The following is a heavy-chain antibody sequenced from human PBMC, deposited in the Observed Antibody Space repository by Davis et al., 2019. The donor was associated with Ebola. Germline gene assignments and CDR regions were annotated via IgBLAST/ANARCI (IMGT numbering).Heavy chain of an antibody. CDR3: ARSPEIKLTIVLMAVNWFDP. CDR1: GYTFTGYY. V-gene: IGHV1-2*06. CDR2: INPNSGGT. J-gene: IGHJ5*02. D-gene: IGHD2-8*01. Sequence: ASVKVSCKASGYTFTGYYMHWVRQAPGQGLEWMGRINPNSGGTNYAQKFQGRVTMTRDTSISTAYMELSRLRSDDTAVYYCARSPEIKLTIVLMAVNWFDPWGQGTLVTVSS.